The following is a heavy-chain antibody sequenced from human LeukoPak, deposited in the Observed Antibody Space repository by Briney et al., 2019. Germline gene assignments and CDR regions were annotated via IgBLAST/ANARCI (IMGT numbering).Heavy chain of an antibody. V-gene: IGHV4-39*01. Sequence: SETLSLTCTVSGGSISSSSYYWGWIRQPPGKGLEWIGSIYYSGSTYYNPSLKSRVTISVDTSKNQFSLKLSSVTAADTAVYYCARARRWGWGNQPLGMDVWGQGTTVTVSS. CDR1: GGSISSSSYY. J-gene: IGHJ6*02. CDR2: IYYSGST. D-gene: IGHD2-8*02. CDR3: ARARRWGWGNQPLGMDV.